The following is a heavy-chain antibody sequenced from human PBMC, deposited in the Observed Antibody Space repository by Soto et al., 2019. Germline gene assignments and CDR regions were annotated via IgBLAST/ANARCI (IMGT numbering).Heavy chain of an antibody. J-gene: IGHJ4*02. V-gene: IGHV3-53*05. CDR2: IYSGGST. CDR1: GVTVSSNY. Sequence: LRLSCAASGVTVSSNYMSWVRQAPGKGLEWVSVIYSGGSTYYADSVKGRFTISRDNSKNTLYRQMISLRAEDTAVYYCVKTRRPNDCVTHFEYWGQGTLVTVSS. CDR3: VKTRRPNDCVTHFEY. D-gene: IGHD2-21*02.